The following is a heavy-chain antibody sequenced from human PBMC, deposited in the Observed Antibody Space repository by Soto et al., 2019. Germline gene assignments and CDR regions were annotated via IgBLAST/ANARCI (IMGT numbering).Heavy chain of an antibody. V-gene: IGHV3-74*01. CDR3: ARVGRGSSWLDYYYGMDV. CDR2: INSDGSST. D-gene: IGHD6-13*01. Sequence: GGSLRLSCAASGFTFSSYWMHWVRQAPGKGLVWVSRINSDGSSTSYADSVKGRFTIPRDNAKNTLYLQMNSLRAEDTAVYYCARVGRGSSWLDYYYGMDVWGQGTTVTVSS. CDR1: GFTFSSYW. J-gene: IGHJ6*02.